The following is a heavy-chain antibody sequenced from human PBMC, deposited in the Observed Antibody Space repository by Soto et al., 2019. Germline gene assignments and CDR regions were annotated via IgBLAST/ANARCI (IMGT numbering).Heavy chain of an antibody. V-gene: IGHV3-74*01. J-gene: IGHJ6*03. D-gene: IGHD3-3*01. CDR3: ARERRTTIFGVVFYYMDV. CDR1: GFTFSSSW. CDR2: ISGDGSST. Sequence: GSLRLSCAASGFTFSSSWMHWVRQVPGKGLVWVSRISGDGSSTYYADSVKGRFTISRDNAKNTLYLQMNSLRAEDTAVHYCARERRTTIFGVVFYYMDVWGKGTTVTVSS.